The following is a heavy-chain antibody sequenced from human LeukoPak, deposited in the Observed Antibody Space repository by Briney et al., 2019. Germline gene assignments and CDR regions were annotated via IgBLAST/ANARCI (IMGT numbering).Heavy chain of an antibody. V-gene: IGHV3-11*06. CDR3: ASSGLGYCTNGALGCYYGMDV. Sequence: GGSLRLSCAASGFTFSDYYMSWIRQAPGKGLEWVSYISSSSSYTNYADSVKGRFTISRDNSKNTLYLQMNSLRAEDTAVYYCASSGLGYCTNGALGCYYGMDVWGQGTTVTVSS. CDR1: GFTFSDYY. J-gene: IGHJ6*02. D-gene: IGHD2-8*01. CDR2: ISSSSSYT.